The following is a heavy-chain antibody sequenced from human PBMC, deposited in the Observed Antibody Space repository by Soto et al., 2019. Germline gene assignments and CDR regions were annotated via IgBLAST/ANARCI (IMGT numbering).Heavy chain of an antibody. V-gene: IGHV1-69*08. J-gene: IGHJ5*02. CDR3: ARELQVNYRGPLS. D-gene: IGHD4-4*01. CDR2: IIPILGIA. Sequence: QVQLVQSGAEVKKPGSSVKVSCKASGGTFSSYTISWVRQAPGQGLEWMGRIIPILGIANYAQKFQGRVTITADKSTSTAYMELSSLRSEDTAVYYCARELQVNYRGPLSWGQGTLVTVSS. CDR1: GGTFSSYT.